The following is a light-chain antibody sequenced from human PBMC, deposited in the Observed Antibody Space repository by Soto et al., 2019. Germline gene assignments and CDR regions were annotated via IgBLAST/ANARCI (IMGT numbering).Light chain of an antibody. J-gene: IGKJ1*01. CDR3: QQYNSYSPT. CDR1: QSISSW. Sequence: DSQMTQSPSTLSASVGDRVTITCRASQSISSWLAWYQQKPGKAPKLLIYDASSLESGVPSRFSGSGSGTEFTLTISSLQPDDFATYYCQQYNSYSPTFGPGTKV. CDR2: DAS. V-gene: IGKV1-5*01.